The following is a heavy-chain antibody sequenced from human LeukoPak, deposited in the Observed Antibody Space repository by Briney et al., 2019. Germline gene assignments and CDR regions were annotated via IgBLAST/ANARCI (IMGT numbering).Heavy chain of an antibody. CDR1: GYSFTSYW. D-gene: IGHD3-10*01. J-gene: IGHJ5*02. CDR2: IYPGDSDT. V-gene: IGHV5-51*01. Sequence: GESLKISCKGSGYSFTSYWIGWVRQMPGKGLEWMGIIYPGDSDTRYSPSFQGQVTISADKSISTAYLQWSSLKASDTAMYYCARREVTMVRGVPHNWFDPWGQGTLVTVSS. CDR3: ARREVTMVRGVPHNWFDP.